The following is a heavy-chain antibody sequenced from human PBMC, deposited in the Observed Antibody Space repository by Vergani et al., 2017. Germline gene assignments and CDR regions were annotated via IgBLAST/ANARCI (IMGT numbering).Heavy chain of an antibody. V-gene: IGHV4-34*01. CDR2: INHSGST. J-gene: IGHJ4*02. D-gene: IGHD2-21*01. CDR3: ARRSASRPPDY. CDR1: GGSFSGYY. Sequence: QVQLQQWGAGLLKPSETLSLTCAVYGGSFSGYYWSWIRQPPGKGLEWIGEINHSGSTNYNPSLKSRVTISVDTSKNQFSLKLSSVTAADTAVYYCARRSASRPPDYWGQGTLVTVSS.